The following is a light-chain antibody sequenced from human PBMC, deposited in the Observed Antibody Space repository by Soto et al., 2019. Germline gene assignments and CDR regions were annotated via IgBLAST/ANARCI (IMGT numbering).Light chain of an antibody. CDR2: AAS. V-gene: IGKV1-12*01. CDR3: QQCYSFPVT. Sequence: DIQMTQSPASVSASVGDRVSITCRASQDIGDWLAWYQQKPGKAPKLLVYAASSLKSGVPSRFSGSGSGTDFTLTISSLQPEDFATYYCQQCYSFPVTFGGGTKVEIK. J-gene: IGKJ4*01. CDR1: QDIGDW.